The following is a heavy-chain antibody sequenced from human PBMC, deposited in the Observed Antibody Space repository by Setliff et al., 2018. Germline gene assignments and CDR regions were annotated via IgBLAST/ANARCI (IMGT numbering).Heavy chain of an antibody. J-gene: IGHJ5*02. CDR3: ARGGEYCDGVSCFSYNWFDM. V-gene: IGHV1-3*01. D-gene: IGHD2-21*01. CDR1: GYIFTNYV. Sequence: ASVKVSCKASGYIFTNYVIQWVRQAPGQGLEWMGWINVANGNTRYSQKLQGRVTITMDTPATTVYMEVTSLRSEDTAVYYCARGGEYCDGVSCFSYNWFDMWGQGTRGTSPQ. CDR2: INVANGNT.